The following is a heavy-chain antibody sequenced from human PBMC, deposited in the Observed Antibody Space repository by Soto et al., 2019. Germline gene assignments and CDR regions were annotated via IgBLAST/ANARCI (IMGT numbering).Heavy chain of an antibody. CDR2: MHYSGTT. D-gene: IGHD3-22*01. CDR3: AVVDSTGNWFDA. J-gene: IGHJ5*01. V-gene: IGHV4-39*01. Sequence: QLQLQESGPGLVKPSETLSLTCTVSGGSISSSDFYWGWLRQPPGKGLDFIGSMHYSGTTYYNPTLKSRITISVDKSKNQFSLKLISVTAADTAVYYCAVVDSTGNWFDAWGQGALVTVSS. CDR1: GGSISSSDFY.